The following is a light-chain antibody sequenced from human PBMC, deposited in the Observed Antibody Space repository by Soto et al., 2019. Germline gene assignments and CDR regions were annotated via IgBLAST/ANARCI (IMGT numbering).Light chain of an antibody. J-gene: IGKJ1*01. CDR1: QSINTY. V-gene: IGKV3D-15*02. CDR2: DAS. Sequence: QSAAALSLSQGEGATLSCRASQSINTYLAWYQQKPGQAPRLLIYDASKRATGIPARFSGSGSGTEFTLTISSLQSEDFAVFYCHQYGISPPTFGPGTKVDIK. CDR3: HQYGISPPT.